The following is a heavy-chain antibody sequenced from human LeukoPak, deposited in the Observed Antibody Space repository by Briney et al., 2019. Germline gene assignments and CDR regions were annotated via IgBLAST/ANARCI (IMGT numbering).Heavy chain of an antibody. Sequence: GGSLRLSCAASGFTFSTYNMNWVRQAPGKGLEWLSYISGSSNTIYYVDSVKGRFTISRDNAKNSLYLQMNSLRDEDTAVYFCARGPAAAIDYWGQGTLVTVSS. CDR3: ARGPAAAIDY. D-gene: IGHD2-2*01. CDR2: ISGSSNTI. J-gene: IGHJ4*02. V-gene: IGHV3-48*02. CDR1: GFTFSTYN.